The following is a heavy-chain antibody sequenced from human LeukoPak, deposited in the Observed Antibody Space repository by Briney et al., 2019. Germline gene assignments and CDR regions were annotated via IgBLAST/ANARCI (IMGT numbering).Heavy chain of an antibody. CDR1: GYTFTGYY. Sequence: ASVKVSCKASGYTFTGYYMHWVRQAPGQGLEWMGWINPNSGGTNYAQKFQGRVTMTRDTSISTAYVELSRLRSDDTAVYYCAREEVAAAGRYYYYGMDVWGQGTTVTVSS. D-gene: IGHD6-13*01. J-gene: IGHJ6*02. CDR2: INPNSGGT. V-gene: IGHV1-2*02. CDR3: AREEVAAAGRYYYYGMDV.